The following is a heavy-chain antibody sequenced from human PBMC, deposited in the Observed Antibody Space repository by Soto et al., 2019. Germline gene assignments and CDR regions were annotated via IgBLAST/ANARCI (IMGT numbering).Heavy chain of an antibody. CDR1: GYTFTSYG. D-gene: IGHD5-18*01. CDR3: GRAGLSQQLLFRGMDV. V-gene: IGHV1-18*01. CDR2: ISAYNGNT. Sequence: QVQLVQSGAEVKKPGASVKVSCKASGYTFTSYGISWVRQAPGQGLEGMGWISAYNGNTNYAQKLQGRVTMTTDPSTSTAYMELRSLRSDDTAVYYCGRAGLSQQLLFRGMDVWGQGTTVTVSS. J-gene: IGHJ6*02.